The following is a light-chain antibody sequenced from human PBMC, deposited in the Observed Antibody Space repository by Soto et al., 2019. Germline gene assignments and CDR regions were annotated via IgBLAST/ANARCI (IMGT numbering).Light chain of an antibody. Sequence: EIVLTQSPATLSVSPGERATLSCRASQSVSTYLAWYQQRPGQAPRLFIYDASNRATGIPDRFSGSGSGTEFTLTISRLQPEDFEVYYCQQYGSSSWTFGQGTKVDIK. V-gene: IGKV3-20*01. CDR1: QSVSTY. CDR2: DAS. J-gene: IGKJ1*01. CDR3: QQYGSSSWT.